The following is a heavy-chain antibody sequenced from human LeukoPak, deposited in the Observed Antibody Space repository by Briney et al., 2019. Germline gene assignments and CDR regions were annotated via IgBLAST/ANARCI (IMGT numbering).Heavy chain of an antibody. J-gene: IGHJ3*02. D-gene: IGHD2-2*01. CDR3: ARADCSSTSCYLGSAFDI. CDR1: GGSISSYY. V-gene: IGHV4-4*07. Sequence: PSETLSLTCTVSGGSISSYYWSWIRQPAGKGLEWIGRIYTSGSTNYNPSLKSRVTMSVDTSKNQFSLKLSSVTAADTAVYYCARADCSSTSCYLGSAFDIWDQGTMVTVSS. CDR2: IYTSGST.